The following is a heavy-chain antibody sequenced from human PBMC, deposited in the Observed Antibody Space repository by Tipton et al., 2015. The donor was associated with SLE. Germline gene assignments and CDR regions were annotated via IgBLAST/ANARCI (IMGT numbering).Heavy chain of an antibody. D-gene: IGHD3-3*01. V-gene: IGHV4-39*07. CDR1: GASISSSAND. Sequence: SGASISSSANDWGWIRQPPGKALEWIGSIYNSENTHYNPSLKSRVTISVDTSKNQVSLRLTSVTAADTALYYCARDPWGYAFWSGSTLGYMDVWGKGTTVTVSS. CDR3: ARDPWGYAFWSGSTLGYMDV. CDR2: IYNSENT. J-gene: IGHJ6*03.